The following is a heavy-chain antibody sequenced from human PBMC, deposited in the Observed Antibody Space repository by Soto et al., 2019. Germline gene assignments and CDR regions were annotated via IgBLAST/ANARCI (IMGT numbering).Heavy chain of an antibody. CDR2: INDIEIT. D-gene: IGHD5-18*01. CDR3: PRGQVLLWLQED. J-gene: IGHJ4*02. CDR1: GGSFRRYY. V-gene: IGHV4-34*01. Sequence: SETLSLTCAVHGGSFRRYYSTWIRQPSGKGLEWIGEINDIEITNYNPSPKSRVTISVDTSKTQFSLNMTSVTAAGTAVYYCPRGQVLLWLQEDWGQGTLVTVSS.